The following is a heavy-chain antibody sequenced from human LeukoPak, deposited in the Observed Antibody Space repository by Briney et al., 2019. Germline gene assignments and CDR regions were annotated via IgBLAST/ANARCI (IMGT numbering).Heavy chain of an antibody. J-gene: IGHJ3*02. V-gene: IGHV3-21*01. CDR1: GFTFSSYS. D-gene: IGHD3-10*01. CDR2: ISSSSSYI. Sequence: GGSLRLSCAASGFTFSSYSMNWVHQAPGKGLEWVSSISSSSSYIYYADSVKGRFTISRDNAKNSLYLQMNSLRAEDTAVYYCAYGSGTPNAFDIWGQGTMVTVSS. CDR3: AYGSGTPNAFDI.